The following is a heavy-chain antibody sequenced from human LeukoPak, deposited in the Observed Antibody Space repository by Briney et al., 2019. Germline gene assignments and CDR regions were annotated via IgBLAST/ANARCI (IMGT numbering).Heavy chain of an antibody. CDR2: INDRGEST. CDR3: AKDRRNGYNYGGFDY. V-gene: IGHV3-23*01. J-gene: IGHJ4*02. CDR1: GFTFSAYA. Sequence: GGSLRLSCAVSGFTFSAYAMSWVRQAPGKGLEWVSVINDRGESTYYVDSVEGRFTVSRDNSKNTLYREMNSLRDDDTAVYYCAKDRRNGYNYGGFDYWGQGTLVTVSS. D-gene: IGHD5-24*01.